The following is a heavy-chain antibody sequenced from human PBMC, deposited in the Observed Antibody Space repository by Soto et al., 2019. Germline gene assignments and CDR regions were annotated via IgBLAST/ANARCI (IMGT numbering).Heavy chain of an antibody. J-gene: IGHJ5*02. CDR3: ARDRSSWPYNWFDP. Sequence: TLSLTCTVSGGSISSGDYYWSWIRQPPGKGLEWIGYIYYSGSTYYNPSLKSRVTISVDTSKNQFSLKLSSVTAADTAVYYCARDRSSWPYNWFDPWGQGTLVTVSS. CDR1: GGSISSGDYY. V-gene: IGHV4-30-4*01. CDR2: IYYSGST. D-gene: IGHD6-13*01.